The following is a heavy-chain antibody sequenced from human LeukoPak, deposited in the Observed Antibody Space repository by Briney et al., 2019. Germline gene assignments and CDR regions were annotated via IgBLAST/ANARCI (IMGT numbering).Heavy chain of an antibody. V-gene: IGHV3-30*18. CDR2: ISYDGSNK. Sequence: PGRSLRLSCAASGFTFRTYGMHWVRQAPGKGLEWVAVISYDGSNKYYADSVKGRFTISRDNSKNTLYLQMSSLRAEDTAVYYCAKPDTETDIVVVVAAPPPFDYWGQGTLVTVSS. CDR1: GFTFRTYG. D-gene: IGHD2-15*01. CDR3: AKPDTETDIVVVVAAPPPFDY. J-gene: IGHJ4*02.